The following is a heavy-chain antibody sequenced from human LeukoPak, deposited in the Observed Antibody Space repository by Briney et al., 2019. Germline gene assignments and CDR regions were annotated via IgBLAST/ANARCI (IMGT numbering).Heavy chain of an antibody. CDR3: AKLKYGANVCDY. Sequence: GASVKVSCKASGYTFPNSGLSWVRQAPGQGLEWMGWISVYNGNTNCAEKFQGRVTMTTDISTSTAYLELRSLRSDDTAVYYCAKLKYGANVCDYWGQGTLVTVSS. CDR1: GYTFPNSG. D-gene: IGHD4/OR15-4a*01. CDR2: ISVYNGNT. V-gene: IGHV1-18*01. J-gene: IGHJ4*02.